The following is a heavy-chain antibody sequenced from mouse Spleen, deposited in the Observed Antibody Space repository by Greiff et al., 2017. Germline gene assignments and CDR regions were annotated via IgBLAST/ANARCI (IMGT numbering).Heavy chain of an antibody. CDR2: INPNNGGT. J-gene: IGHJ1*03. CDR3: ARTYYDYSYWYFDV. D-gene: IGHD2-4*01. V-gene: IGHV1-26*01. CDR1: GYTFTDYY. Sequence: EVKLQQSGPELVKPGASVKISCKASGYTFTDYYMNWVKQSHGKSLEWIGDINPNNGGTSYNQKFKGKATLTVDKSSSTAYMELRSLTSEDSAVYYCARTYYDYSYWYFDVWGTGTTVTVSS.